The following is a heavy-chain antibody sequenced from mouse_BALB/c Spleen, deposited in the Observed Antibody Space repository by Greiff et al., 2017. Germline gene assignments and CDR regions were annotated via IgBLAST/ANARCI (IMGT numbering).Heavy chain of an antibody. D-gene: IGHD2-2*01. CDR2: ISNGGGST. CDR1: GFTFSSYT. V-gene: IGHV5-12-2*01. J-gene: IGHJ4*01. CDR3: AREDGYEGYAMDD. Sequence: EVKLVESGGGLVQPGGSLKLSCAASGFTFSSYTMSWVRQTPEKRLEWVAYISNGGGSTYYPDTVKGRFTISRDNAKNTLYLQMSSLKSEDTAMYYCAREDGYEGYAMDDWGQGTSVTVSS.